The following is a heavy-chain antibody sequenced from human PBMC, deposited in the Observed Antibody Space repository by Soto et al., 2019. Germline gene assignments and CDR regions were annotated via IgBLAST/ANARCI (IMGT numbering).Heavy chain of an antibody. D-gene: IGHD3-10*02. Sequence: QITLKESGPTLVKPTQTLTLTCTFSGLSLSTSGEAVGWIRQPPGKALAWLALIYWDDDKRYNPTLKTRLTITKHTSKNHVVLALTNMDPVDTATYYCAHYVSSSPAGWFDPWGQGILVTVSS. CDR1: GLSLSTSGEA. CDR3: AHYVSSSPAGWFDP. J-gene: IGHJ5*02. CDR2: IYWDDDK. V-gene: IGHV2-5*02.